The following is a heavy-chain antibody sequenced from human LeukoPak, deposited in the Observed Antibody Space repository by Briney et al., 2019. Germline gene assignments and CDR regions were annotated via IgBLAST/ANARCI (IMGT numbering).Heavy chain of an antibody. Sequence: GASVKVSCKASGYTLTSYGISWVRQAPGQGLEWMGWISAYNGNTNYAQKLQGRVTMTTDTSTSTAYMELRSLRSDDTAVYYCARLTRTREYSSSWAGLDYWGQGTLVTVSS. D-gene: IGHD6-6*01. J-gene: IGHJ4*02. V-gene: IGHV1-18*01. CDR3: ARLTRTREYSSSWAGLDY. CDR1: GYTLTSYG. CDR2: ISAYNGNT.